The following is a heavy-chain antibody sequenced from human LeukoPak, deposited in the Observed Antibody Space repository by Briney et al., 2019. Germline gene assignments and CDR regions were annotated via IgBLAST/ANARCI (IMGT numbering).Heavy chain of an antibody. Sequence: GGSLRLSCAASGFSFSNYWMHWVRQAPGKGLVWVSRISSDGSDTIYADSVKGRFTMSRDNAKNTLYLQMNSLRAEDTAVYYRARVGCGGDCYHFDYWGQGTLVTVSS. D-gene: IGHD2-21*02. CDR2: ISSDGSDT. CDR1: GFSFSNYW. V-gene: IGHV3-74*01. CDR3: ARVGCGGDCYHFDY. J-gene: IGHJ4*02.